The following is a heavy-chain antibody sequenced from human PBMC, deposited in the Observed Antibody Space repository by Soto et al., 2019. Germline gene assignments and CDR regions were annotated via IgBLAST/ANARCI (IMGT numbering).Heavy chain of an antibody. CDR3: ARLGRDSSRYFDL. D-gene: IGHD3-22*01. CDR2: IYYSGST. Sequence: QVQLQESGPGLVKPSETLSLTCTVSGGSISSYYWSWIRQPPGKGLEWIGYIYYSGSTNYNPSPRSRVPISVDTSKNQFSLKLSSVTAADTAVYYCARLGRDSSRYFDLWGRGTLVTVSS. CDR1: GGSISSYY. V-gene: IGHV4-59*08. J-gene: IGHJ2*01.